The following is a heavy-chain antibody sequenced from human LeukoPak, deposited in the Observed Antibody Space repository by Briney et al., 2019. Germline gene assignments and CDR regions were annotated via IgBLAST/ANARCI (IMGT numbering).Heavy chain of an antibody. J-gene: IGHJ4*02. Sequence: ASVKVSCKASGGTFSNSAISWVRQAPGQGLEWMGWISAYNGNTNYAQKLQGRVTMTTDTSTSTVYMELRSLRSDDTAIYYCARDQERWLPSPPDCWGQGTLVTVSS. CDR2: ISAYNGNT. V-gene: IGHV1-18*01. CDR3: ARDQERWLPSPPDC. CDR1: GGTFSNSA. D-gene: IGHD3-22*01.